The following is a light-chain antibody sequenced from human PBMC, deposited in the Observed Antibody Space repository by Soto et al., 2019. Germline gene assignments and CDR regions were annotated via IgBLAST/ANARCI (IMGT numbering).Light chain of an antibody. CDR1: QYIGTY. CDR2: LAT. Sequence: DVRVTQSPSSLSASLGDRVTITCRASQYIGTYLNWYQQMPGKAPRLLIYLATTLQTGVPSRFSASGSGTDFTLTISNLQPDDFATYTCQQSYSTSYTFAQGTKLQIK. CDR3: QQSYSTSYT. J-gene: IGKJ2*01. V-gene: IGKV1-39*01.